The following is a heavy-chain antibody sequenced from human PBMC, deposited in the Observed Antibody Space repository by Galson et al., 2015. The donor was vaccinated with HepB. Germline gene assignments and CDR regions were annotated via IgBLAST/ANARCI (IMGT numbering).Heavy chain of an antibody. CDR3: VRDAGRYCSGASCYPGYDY. J-gene: IGHJ4*02. CDR2: ISTYNGNT. Sequence: SVKVSCKASGYTFISYGVIWVRQAPGQGLEWMGWISTYNGNTKYAQKFQGRVTMTTDTSTSTAYMDLSSLRSDDTAVYYCVRDAGRYCSGASCYPGYDYWGQGTLVTVSS. V-gene: IGHV1-18*01. CDR1: GYTFISYG. D-gene: IGHD2-15*01.